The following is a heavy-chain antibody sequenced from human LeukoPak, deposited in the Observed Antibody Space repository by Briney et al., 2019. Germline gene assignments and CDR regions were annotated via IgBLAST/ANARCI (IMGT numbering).Heavy chain of an antibody. CDR2: IYHSGST. J-gene: IGHJ3*02. Sequence: KPSETLSLTCTVSGYSISSGYYWGWIRQPPGKGLEWIGSIYHSGSTYYNPSLKSRVTISVDTSKNQFSLRLSSVTAADTAVYYCARKLGYCSGGSCHSGYAFDIWGQGTMVTVSS. CDR1: GYSISSGYY. D-gene: IGHD2-15*01. CDR3: ARKLGYCSGGSCHSGYAFDI. V-gene: IGHV4-38-2*02.